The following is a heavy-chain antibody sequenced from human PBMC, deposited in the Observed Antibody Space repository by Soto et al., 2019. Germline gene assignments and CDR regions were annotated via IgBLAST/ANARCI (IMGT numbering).Heavy chain of an antibody. J-gene: IGHJ6*02. V-gene: IGHV3-33*01. CDR1: GFTFSSYG. CDR3: ARDARSTMVRGVIGPYMDV. CDR2: IWYDGSNK. D-gene: IGHD3-10*01. Sequence: GGSLRLSCAASGFTFSSYGMHWVRQAPGKGLEWVAVIWYDGSNKYYADSVKGRFTISRDNSKNTLYLQMNSLRAEDTAVYYCARDARSTMVRGVIGPYMDVWGQGTTVTVSS.